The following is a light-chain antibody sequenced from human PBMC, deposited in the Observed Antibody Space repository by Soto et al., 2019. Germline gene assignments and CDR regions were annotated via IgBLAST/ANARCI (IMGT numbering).Light chain of an antibody. J-gene: IGLJ2*01. Sequence: QSALTQPASVSGFPGQSITISCTGTSSDVGGYNYVSWYQQHPGKAPTRMFYDFSNRPSGVSNRFSGSKSGNTASLTISGLQAEDEADYYCSSYTSSSTVVFGGGTKVTVL. CDR3: SSYTSSSTVV. CDR2: DFS. CDR1: SSDVGGYNY. V-gene: IGLV2-14*01.